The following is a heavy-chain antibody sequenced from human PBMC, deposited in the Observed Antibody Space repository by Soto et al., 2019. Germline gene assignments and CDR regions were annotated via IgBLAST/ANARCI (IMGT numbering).Heavy chain of an antibody. CDR2: IYPSDSDT. V-gene: IGHV5-51*01. CDR1: GYNFAGYW. CDR3: ARGGVSTRTFDY. D-gene: IGHD3-3*01. J-gene: IGHJ4*02. Sequence: GESRKISCKGSGYNFAGYWIAWARQMPGKGLELMGIIYPSDSDTRYRPSFQGQVTISADKSISSAYLQWSSLRASDTAMYYCARGGVSTRTFDYWGQGTPVTVSS.